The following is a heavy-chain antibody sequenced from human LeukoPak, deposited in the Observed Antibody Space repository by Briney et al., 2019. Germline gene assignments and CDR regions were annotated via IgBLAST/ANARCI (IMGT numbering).Heavy chain of an antibody. J-gene: IGHJ5*02. CDR2: ISYDGSNK. D-gene: IGHD3-10*01. Sequence: GGSLRLSCAASGFTFSSYGMHWVRQAPGKGLEWVAVISYDGSNKYYADSVKGRFTISRDNSKNTLYLQMNSLRAEDTAVYYCARDATMVRGVHRINWFDPWGQGTLVTVSS. CDR3: ARDATMVRGVHRINWFDP. CDR1: GFTFSSYG. V-gene: IGHV3-30*03.